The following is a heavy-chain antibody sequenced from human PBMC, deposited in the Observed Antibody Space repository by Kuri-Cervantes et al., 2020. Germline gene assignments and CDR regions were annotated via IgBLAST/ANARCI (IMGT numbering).Heavy chain of an antibody. CDR3: ARDYGFRRYYFDY. D-gene: IGHD3-10*01. CDR2: IYYSGST. Sequence: SETLSLTCTVSGGSISSGGYYWSWIRQHPGKGLEWIGYIYYSGSTYYNPSLKSRVTISVDTSKNQFSLKLSSVTAADTALYYCARDYGFRRYYFDYWGQEILVTVSS. V-gene: IGHV4-31*03. CDR1: GGSISSGGYY. J-gene: IGHJ4*02.